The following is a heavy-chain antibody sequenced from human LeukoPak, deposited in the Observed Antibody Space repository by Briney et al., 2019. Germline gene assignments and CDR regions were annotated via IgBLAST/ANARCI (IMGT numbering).Heavy chain of an antibody. CDR2: IDTSENT. V-gene: IGHV4-4*07. Sequence: SETLSLTCTVSGDSISSNYWSWIRQPAGKGLECFGRIDTSENTIYNPSLKSRVTISVDTSKNHFSPTLNSATTADPARYYFWRVSRPGNGILDYWGQGTLDTVSS. J-gene: IGHJ4*02. CDR1: GDSISSNY. CDR3: WRVSRPGNGILDY. D-gene: IGHD2-8*01.